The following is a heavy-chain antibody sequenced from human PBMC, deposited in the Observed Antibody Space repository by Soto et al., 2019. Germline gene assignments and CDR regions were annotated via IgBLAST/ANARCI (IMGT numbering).Heavy chain of an antibody. J-gene: IGHJ4*02. CDR2: INPSGYGT. V-gene: IGHV1-46*01. D-gene: IGHD2-2*01. CDR3: ARDGVVVPSALYYFDY. Sequence: ASVKVSCKASGYTFTSYYMHWVRQAPGQGLEWMGIINPSGYGTSYAQKFQGRVTMTRDTSTSTLYMELRSLRSDDTAVYFCARDGVVVPSALYYFDYWGQGTLVTVS. CDR1: GYTFTSYY.